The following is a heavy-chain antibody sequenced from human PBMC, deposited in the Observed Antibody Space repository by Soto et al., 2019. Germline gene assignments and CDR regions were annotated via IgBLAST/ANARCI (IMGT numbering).Heavy chain of an antibody. CDR3: ARLGVVPAAHYYYYGMDV. D-gene: IGHD2-2*01. J-gene: IGHJ6*02. CDR1: GYSFTSYW. CDR2: IDPSDSYT. V-gene: IGHV5-10-1*01. Sequence: PGESLKISCKGSGYSFTSYWISWVRQMPGKGLEWMGRIDPSDSYTNYSPSFQGHVTISADKSISTAYLQWSSLKASDTAMYYCARLGVVPAAHYYYYGMDVWGQGTTVTVSS.